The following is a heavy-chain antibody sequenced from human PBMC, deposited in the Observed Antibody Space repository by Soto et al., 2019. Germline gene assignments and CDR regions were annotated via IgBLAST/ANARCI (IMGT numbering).Heavy chain of an antibody. D-gene: IGHD3-10*01. Sequence: GGSLRLSCAASGFTFSSYAMSWVRQAPGKGLEWVSAISGSGGSAYYVDSVKGRFTISRDNSKNTLYLQMNSLRAEDSAVYYCAKGNDYGSGSYPTNYFDYWGQGTLVTVSS. CDR3: AKGNDYGSGSYPTNYFDY. J-gene: IGHJ4*02. CDR2: ISGSGGSA. CDR1: GFTFSSYA. V-gene: IGHV3-23*01.